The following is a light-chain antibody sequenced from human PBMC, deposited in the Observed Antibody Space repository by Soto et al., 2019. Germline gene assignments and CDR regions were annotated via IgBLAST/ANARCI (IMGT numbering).Light chain of an antibody. V-gene: IGKV3-15*01. J-gene: IGKJ1*01. CDR3: QQYNSWPWT. CDR1: QSVSNN. Sequence: EIVLTQSPGTLSLSPGERATLSCRARQSVSNNLAWYQQKPGQAPRLLIYGASTRATGIPAKFSGSGSGTEFTLTISSLQSEDFAVYYCQQYNSWPWTFGQGTKVDIK. CDR2: GAS.